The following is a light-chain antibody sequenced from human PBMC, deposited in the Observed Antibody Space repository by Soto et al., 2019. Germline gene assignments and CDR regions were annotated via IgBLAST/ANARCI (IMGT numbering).Light chain of an antibody. CDR1: ESVSTN. Sequence: EVEMTQSPATLSLAQGERVTLPCRASESVSTNLAWYQQKAGQAPRLLIYGASTRATGIPARFSGSGSGTEFTLTISSLQSEDFAVYYCQQYSIWRTLGQGTKVDIK. J-gene: IGKJ1*01. V-gene: IGKV3-15*01. CDR3: QQYSIWRT. CDR2: GAS.